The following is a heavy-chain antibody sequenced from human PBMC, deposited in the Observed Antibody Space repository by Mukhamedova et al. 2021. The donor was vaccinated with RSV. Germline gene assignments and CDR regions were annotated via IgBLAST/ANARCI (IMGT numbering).Heavy chain of an antibody. V-gene: IGHV4-39*07. J-gene: IGHJ4*02. D-gene: IGHD2-15*01. CDR2: IDYSGRT. CDR3: ATSGGGSRYYFDY. Sequence: EWIGNIDYSGRTYYSPSLKSRVTISVDTSKNQFSLKLSSVTAADTAVYYCATSGGGSRYYFDYWGQGTLVPVSS.